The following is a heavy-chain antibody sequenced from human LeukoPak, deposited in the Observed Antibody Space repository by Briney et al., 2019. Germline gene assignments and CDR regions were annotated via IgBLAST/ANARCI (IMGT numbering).Heavy chain of an antibody. D-gene: IGHD6-13*01. J-gene: IGHJ4*02. Sequence: PSGTLSLTCAVSGGSISSSNWWSWVRQPPGKGLEWIGEIYHSGSTNYNPSLKSRVTISVDKSKNQFSLKLSSVTAADTAVYYCAREGGDSSSWFSVDYWGQGTLVTVSS. CDR2: IYHSGST. CDR3: AREGGDSSSWFSVDY. CDR1: GGSISSSNW. V-gene: IGHV4-4*02.